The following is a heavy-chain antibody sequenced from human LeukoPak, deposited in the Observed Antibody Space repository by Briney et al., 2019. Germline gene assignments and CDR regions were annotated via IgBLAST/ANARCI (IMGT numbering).Heavy chain of an antibody. D-gene: IGHD2-15*01. V-gene: IGHV4-59*01. CDR3: ARGLAGAYAFDI. Sequence: KPSETLSLTCTVSGGSISSYYWSWIRQPPGKGLEWIGYIYYSGSTNYNPSLKSRVTISVDTSKNQFSLKLSSVTAADTAVYYCARGLAGAYAFDIWGQGTMVTVSS. CDR1: GGSISSYY. CDR2: IYYSGST. J-gene: IGHJ3*02.